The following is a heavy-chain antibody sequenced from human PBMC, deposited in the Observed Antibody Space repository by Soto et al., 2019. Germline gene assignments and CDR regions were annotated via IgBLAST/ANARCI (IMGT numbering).Heavy chain of an antibody. CDR1: GGSISSSSYY. Sequence: SETLSLTCTVSGGSISSSSYYWGWIRQPPGKGLEWIGSIYYSGSTYYNPSLKRRVTISVDTSKNQFSLKLSSVPAADTAVPYCARQRIAVVAASAVDSWGQGTLVTVSS. CDR3: ARQRIAVVAASAVDS. V-gene: IGHV4-39*01. CDR2: IYYSGST. D-gene: IGHD2-15*01. J-gene: IGHJ4*02.